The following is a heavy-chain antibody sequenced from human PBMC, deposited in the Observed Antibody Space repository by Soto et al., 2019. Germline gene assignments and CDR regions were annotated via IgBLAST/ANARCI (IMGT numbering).Heavy chain of an antibody. CDR1: GFTFSSYA. J-gene: IGHJ4*02. CDR3: AKETGQRGSSYGAYFDY. Sequence: GSLRLSCAASGFTFSSYAMHWVRQAPGKGLEWVAVISYDGSNKYYADSVKGRFTISRDNSKNTLYLQMNSLRGEDTAMYYCAKETGQRGSSYGAYFDYWGQGTLVTVSS. V-gene: IGHV3-30-3*01. D-gene: IGHD5-18*01. CDR2: ISYDGSNK.